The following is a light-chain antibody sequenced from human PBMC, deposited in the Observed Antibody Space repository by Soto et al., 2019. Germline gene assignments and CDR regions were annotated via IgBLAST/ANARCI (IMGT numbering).Light chain of an antibody. Sequence: EIVLTQSPGTLSLSPWERATLSCRASQSVSSTYLIWYQQKPGQAPRLLIYDASNRATGIPARFSGSGSGTDFTLTISRLEPEDFAAYYCQQYGSSKTFGQGTKVDIK. CDR2: DAS. J-gene: IGKJ1*01. CDR1: QSVSSTY. V-gene: IGKV3-20*01. CDR3: QQYGSSKT.